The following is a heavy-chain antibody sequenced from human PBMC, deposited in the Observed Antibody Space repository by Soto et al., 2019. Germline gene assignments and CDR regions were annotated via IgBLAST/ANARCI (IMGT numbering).Heavy chain of an antibody. J-gene: IGHJ6*02. D-gene: IGHD5-12*01. CDR1: GFSFTSYG. CDR3: ARTRFQYSGYDSRFYFYGMDV. V-gene: IGHV3-30*03. CDR2: ISYDGSEM. Sequence: PGGSLRLSCSASGFSFTSYGMHWVRQAPGKGLEWVAVISYDGSEMYYGDSVKGRFTVSRDNSKDTLYLQMNSLRVEDTAVFYCARTRFQYSGYDSRFYFYGMDVWGQGTTVTVSS.